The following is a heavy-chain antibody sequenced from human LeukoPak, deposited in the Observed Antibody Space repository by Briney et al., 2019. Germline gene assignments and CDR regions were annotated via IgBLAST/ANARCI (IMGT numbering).Heavy chain of an antibody. J-gene: IGHJ4*02. CDR3: VRGGAYCGGDCYSHDY. Sequence: SETLSLTCTVSGGSISSSSYYWGWIRQPPGKGLEWIGSIYYSGSTYYNPSLKSRVTISVDTSKNQFSLKLSSVTAADTAVYYCVRGGAYCGGDCYSHDYWGQGTLVTVSS. CDR2: IYYSGST. V-gene: IGHV4-39*07. D-gene: IGHD2-21*02. CDR1: GGSISSSSYY.